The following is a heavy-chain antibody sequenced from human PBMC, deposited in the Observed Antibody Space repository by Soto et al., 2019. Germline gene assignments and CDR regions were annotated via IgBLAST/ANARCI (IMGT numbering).Heavy chain of an antibody. CDR2: IKTDGSDT. CDR3: VRFSGMDV. Sequence: PGGCLRLSCAASGFTLSSYWMYWVRQAPGKGLVWVSRIKTDGSDTAYADSVKGRFTISRDNAKNTMFLQMNSLRVEDTAVYYCVRFSGMDVWGQGTTVTVSS. J-gene: IGHJ6*02. CDR1: GFTLSSYW. V-gene: IGHV3-74*01.